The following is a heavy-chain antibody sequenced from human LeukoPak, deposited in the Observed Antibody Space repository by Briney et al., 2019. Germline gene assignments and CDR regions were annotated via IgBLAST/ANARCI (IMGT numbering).Heavy chain of an antibody. CDR2: IYYTGTT. D-gene: IGHD1-14*01. J-gene: IGHJ6*03. V-gene: IGHV4-59*01. CDR1: GGSMSRYY. Sequence: KASETLSLTCTVSGGSMSRYYWSWIRQPPGKGLERIGYIYYTGTTNYNPSLKSRVTISVDTSKNQFSLELSSVTAEDTAVYYCARDHDRTAAYYYMDVWGKGTTVTVCS. CDR3: ARDHDRTAAYYYMDV.